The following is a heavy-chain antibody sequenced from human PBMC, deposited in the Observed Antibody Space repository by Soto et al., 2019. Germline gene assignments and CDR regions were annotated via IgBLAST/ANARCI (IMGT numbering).Heavy chain of an antibody. J-gene: IGHJ6*02. Sequence: PSETLSLTCTVSGGSISSSSYYWGWIRQPPGKGLEWIGSIYYSGSTYSGSTYYNPSLKSRVTISVDTSKNQFSLKLSSVTAADTAVYYCRSRTGPQRVLGELWYYYGMDVWGQGTTVTVSS. CDR1: GGSISSSSYY. CDR2: IYYSGSTYSGST. V-gene: IGHV4-39*01. D-gene: IGHD3-10*01. CDR3: RSRTGPQRVLGELWYYYGMDV.